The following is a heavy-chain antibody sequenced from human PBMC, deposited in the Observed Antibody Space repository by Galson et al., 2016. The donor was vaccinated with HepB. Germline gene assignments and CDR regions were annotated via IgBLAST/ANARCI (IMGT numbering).Heavy chain of an antibody. CDR2: ITPIFGPA. V-gene: IGHV1-69*13. D-gene: IGHD3-10*01. CDR1: GGTFSSYA. J-gene: IGHJ6*02. CDR3: ARGTSAYYYGSGTFPYYYYAMHV. Sequence: SVKVSCKASGGTFSSYAISWVRQAPGHGLEWMGGITPIFGPAKYAQKFQDRVTISADESTSTAYMELSSLKSEDTAVYYCARGTSAYYYGSGTFPYYYYAMHVWGQGTTVTVSS.